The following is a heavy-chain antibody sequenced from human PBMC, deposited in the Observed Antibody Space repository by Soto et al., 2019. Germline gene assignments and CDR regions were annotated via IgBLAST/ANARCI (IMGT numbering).Heavy chain of an antibody. J-gene: IGHJ4*02. CDR1: GAAFSGYY. Sequence: SETLSLTCEVYGAAFSGYYWSWIRQPPGKGLEWIGEINHSGSTNYNPSLKSRVTISVDTSKNQFSLKLSSVTAADTAVYCCARGHYDFWGQGTLVTVSS. CDR2: INHSGST. D-gene: IGHD3-3*01. V-gene: IGHV4-34*01. CDR3: ARGHYDF.